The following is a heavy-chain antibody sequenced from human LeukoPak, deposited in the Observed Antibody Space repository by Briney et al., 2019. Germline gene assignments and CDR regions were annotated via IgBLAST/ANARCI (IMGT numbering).Heavy chain of an antibody. CDR3: AKDMGYSYGYGGDYFDY. J-gene: IGHJ4*02. CDR1: GFSFDDYA. D-gene: IGHD5-18*01. Sequence: PGRSLRLSCAASGFSFDDYAMHWVRQAPGKGLEWGSGISWNSGSIGYADSVKGRFTISRDNAKNSLYLQMNSLRAEDTALYYCAKDMGYSYGYGGDYFDYWGQGTLVTVSS. CDR2: ISWNSGSI. V-gene: IGHV3-9*01.